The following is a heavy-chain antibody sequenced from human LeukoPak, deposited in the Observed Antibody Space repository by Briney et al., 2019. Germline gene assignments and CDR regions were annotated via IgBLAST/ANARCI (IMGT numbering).Heavy chain of an antibody. J-gene: IGHJ4*02. CDR2: IRGKRDNYAT. D-gene: IGHD2-2*01. CDR1: GFTFSDSP. V-gene: IGHV3-73*01. Sequence: PGGSLKLSCVASGFTFSDSPIHWVRLDPGKGLEWVAHIRGKRDNYATAYAASVKERFAISRDNPENTTFLQMNSLKTDDTAVYFCARQTVSCHDYWGRGTLVTVSS. CDR3: ARQTVSCHDY.